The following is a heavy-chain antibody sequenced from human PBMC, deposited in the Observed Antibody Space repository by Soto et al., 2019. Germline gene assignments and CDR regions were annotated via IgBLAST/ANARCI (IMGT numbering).Heavy chain of an antibody. CDR3: ASGSYDILTGYKDFDY. V-gene: IGHV1-69*12. CDR1: GGTFSSYA. Sequence: QVQLVQSGAEVKKPGSSVKVSCKASGGTFSSYAISWVRQAPGQGLEWMGGIIPIFGTANYAQKFQGRVTITADETTSTAYRERSSLRSEDTAVYYWASGSYDILTGYKDFDYWGQGTLVTVSS. D-gene: IGHD3-9*01. CDR2: IIPIFGTA. J-gene: IGHJ4*02.